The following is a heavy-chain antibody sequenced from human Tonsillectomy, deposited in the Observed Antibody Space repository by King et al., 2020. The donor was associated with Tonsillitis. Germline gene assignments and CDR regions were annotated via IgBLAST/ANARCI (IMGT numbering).Heavy chain of an antibody. CDR2: ISYDGSNK. D-gene: IGHD3-16*02. CDR1: GFTFSSYA. J-gene: IGHJ4*02. Sequence: VQLVESGGGVVQPGRSLRLSCAASGFTFSSYAMHWVRQAPGKGLEWVAVISYDGSNKQYADSVKGRFTVSRDNSKNTLYLQMNSLRAEETAVYYCGREQQLGQLSTPCDYWGPGTLGTVSS. CDR3: GREQQLGQLSTPCDY. V-gene: IGHV3-30*04.